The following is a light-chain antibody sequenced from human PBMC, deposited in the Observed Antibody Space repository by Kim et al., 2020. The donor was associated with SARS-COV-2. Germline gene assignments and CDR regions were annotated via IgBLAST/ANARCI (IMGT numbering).Light chain of an antibody. J-gene: IGKJ2*03. CDR2: ATS. CDR1: QNVDSAS. Sequence: EIVLTQSPGTLSLSPGQRATLSCRASQNVDSASLAWYQQKPGQAPSLLIYATSTRATGIPDSFSGSGSGTDFTLTINRLETEDFAVYYCQQYGGSPLYSFGQGTKLEI. V-gene: IGKV3-20*01. CDR3: QQYGGSPLYS.